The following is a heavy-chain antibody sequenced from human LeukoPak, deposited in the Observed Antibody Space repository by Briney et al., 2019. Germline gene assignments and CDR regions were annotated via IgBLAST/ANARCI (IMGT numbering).Heavy chain of an antibody. J-gene: IGHJ4*02. CDR3: ARRDSRGGSYS. CDR1: GYSFSIYL. Sequence: PGESLKISCKGSGYSFSIYLIGWVRQMPGKGLEWMGIIYPGDSETRYSPSFQGQVTLSADKSISTAYLQWSSLKASDTAMYYCARRDSRGGSYSLGQGTLVTVSS. D-gene: IGHD6-19*01. CDR2: IYPGDSET. V-gene: IGHV5-51*01.